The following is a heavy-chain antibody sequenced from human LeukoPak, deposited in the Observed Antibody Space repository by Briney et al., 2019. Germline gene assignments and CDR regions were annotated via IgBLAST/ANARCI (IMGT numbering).Heavy chain of an antibody. J-gene: IGHJ6*02. CDR2: TIPIFGTA. D-gene: IGHD2-8*01. V-gene: IGHV1-69*13. CDR3: ARDKVLMVYAINYYYYYGMDV. CDR1: GGTFISYA. Sequence: ASVKVSCKASGGTFISYAISWVRQAPGQGLEWMGGTIPIFGTANYAQKFQGRVTITADESTSTAYMELSSLRSEDTAVYYCARDKVLMVYAINYYYYYGMDVWGQGTTVTVSS.